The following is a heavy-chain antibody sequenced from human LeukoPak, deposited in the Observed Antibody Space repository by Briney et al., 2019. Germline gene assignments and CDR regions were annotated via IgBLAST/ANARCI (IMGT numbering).Heavy chain of an antibody. J-gene: IGHJ6*04. CDR1: GGTFSSYA. CDR2: IIPIFGTA. V-gene: IGHV1-69*13. CDR3: ARSETDDYYYYGMDV. Sequence: SVKVSCKASGGTFSSYAISWVRQAPGEGLEWMGGIIPIFGTANYAQKFQGRVTITADESTSTAYMELSSLRSEDTAVYYCARSETDDYYYYGMDVWGKGTTVTVSS.